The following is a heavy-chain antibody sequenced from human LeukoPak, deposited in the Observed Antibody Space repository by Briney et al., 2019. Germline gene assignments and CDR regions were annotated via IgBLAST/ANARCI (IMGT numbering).Heavy chain of an antibody. CDR2: IYHSGST. Sequence: SSETLSLTCAVSGGSISSGGYSWSWIRQPPGKGLEWIGYIYHSGSTYYNPSLKSRVTISVDRSKNQFSLKLGSVTAADTAVYYCARVPAMSDGSAWFDPWGQGTLVTVSS. CDR3: ARVPAMSDGSAWFDP. J-gene: IGHJ5*02. CDR1: GGSISSGGYS. D-gene: IGHD2-2*01. V-gene: IGHV4-30-2*01.